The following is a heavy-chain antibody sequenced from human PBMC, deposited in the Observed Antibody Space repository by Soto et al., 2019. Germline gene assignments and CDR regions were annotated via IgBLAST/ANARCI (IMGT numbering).Heavy chain of an antibody. CDR2: ISSSSSYI. CDR3: ARGYSYTQPVFDY. V-gene: IGHV3-21*04. Sequence: SLRLSCAASGFTFSSYSMNWVRQAPGKGLEWVSSISSSSSYIHYADSVEGRFTISRDNFKNTLYLQMNSLRAEDTAVYYCARGYSYTQPVFDYWGLGTLVTVSS. D-gene: IGHD5-18*01. J-gene: IGHJ4*02. CDR1: GFTFSSYS.